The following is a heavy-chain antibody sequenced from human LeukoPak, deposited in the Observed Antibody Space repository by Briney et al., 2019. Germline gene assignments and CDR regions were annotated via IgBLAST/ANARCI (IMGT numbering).Heavy chain of an antibody. CDR2: INHSGST. Sequence: SETLSLTCAVYGGSFSGYYWSWIRQPPGKGLEWIGEINHSGSTNYNPSLKSRVTISVDTSKNQFSLKLSSVTAADTAVYYCARVGALGLGYLGQGTLVTVSS. V-gene: IGHV4-34*01. J-gene: IGHJ4*02. CDR1: GGSFSGYY. CDR3: ARVGALGLGY. D-gene: IGHD7-27*01.